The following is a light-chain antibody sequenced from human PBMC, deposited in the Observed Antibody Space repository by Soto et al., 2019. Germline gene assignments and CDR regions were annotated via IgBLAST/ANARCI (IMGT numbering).Light chain of an antibody. Sequence: QAVVTQPPSVSGAPGQRVTISCTGSSSNIGAGYDVHWYHQVPGTAPKLLIHGNSNRPSGVPDRFSASKSGTSASLAITGLRSEDEADYYCQSYDNTLGGHVVFGGGTKVTVL. V-gene: IGLV1-40*01. CDR3: QSYDNTLGGHVV. CDR2: GNS. CDR1: SSNIGAGYD. J-gene: IGLJ2*01.